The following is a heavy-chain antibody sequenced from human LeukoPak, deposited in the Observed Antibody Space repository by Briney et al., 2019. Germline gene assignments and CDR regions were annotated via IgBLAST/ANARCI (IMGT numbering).Heavy chain of an antibody. CDR1: GFTYKNYA. J-gene: IGHJ4*02. D-gene: IGHD6-6*01. V-gene: IGHV3-9*01. CDR3: AKSGTYSSSSGYIDS. Sequence: PGGSLRLSCAASGFTYKNYAMHWVRQARGKGLEWVSSISWNSGNVDYADSVKGRFTLSRDNAKNSLYLQMSSLRAEDTALYYCAKSGTYSSSSGYIDSWGQGTLVTVSS. CDR2: ISWNSGNV.